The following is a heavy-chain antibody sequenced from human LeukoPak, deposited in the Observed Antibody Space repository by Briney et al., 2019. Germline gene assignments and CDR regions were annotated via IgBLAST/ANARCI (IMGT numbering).Heavy chain of an antibody. Sequence: SETLSLTCAVYGGSFSGYYWSWIRQPPGKGLEWIGEINHSGSTYYNPSLKSRVTISVDTSKNQFSLKLSSVTAADTAVYYCARGYVLRYFDWLLSEECYFDYWGQGTLVTVSS. CDR1: GGSFSGYY. V-gene: IGHV4-34*01. CDR3: ARGYVLRYFDWLLSEECYFDY. J-gene: IGHJ4*02. D-gene: IGHD3-9*01. CDR2: INHSGST.